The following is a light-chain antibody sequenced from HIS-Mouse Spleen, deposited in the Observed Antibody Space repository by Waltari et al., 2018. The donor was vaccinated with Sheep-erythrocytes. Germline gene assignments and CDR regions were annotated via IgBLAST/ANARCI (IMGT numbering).Light chain of an antibody. V-gene: IGLV2-11*01. CDR2: DVS. CDR3: CSYAGSYNHV. CDR1: SSHVGGYNY. Sequence: QSALTQPPSVSGSPGQSVTLSCTGTSSHVGGYNYVSWYQQHPGKAPKLMIYDVSKRPSGVPDRFSGSKSGNTASLTISGLQAEDEADYYCCSYAGSYNHVFATGTKVTVL. J-gene: IGLJ1*01.